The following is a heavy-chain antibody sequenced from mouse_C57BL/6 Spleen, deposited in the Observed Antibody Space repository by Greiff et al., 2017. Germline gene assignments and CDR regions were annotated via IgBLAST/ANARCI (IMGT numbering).Heavy chain of an antibody. CDR3: AREGNYDEGFAY. CDR2: IIPNNGGT. J-gene: IGHJ3*01. D-gene: IGHD2-4*01. Sequence: EVQLQESGPELVKPGASVKIPCKASGYTFTDYNLDWVKQSHGKSLEWIGDIIPNNGGTSYNQKFKGKATLTVDKSSSTAYMELRSLTSEDTAVYYCAREGNYDEGFAYWGQGTLVTVSA. V-gene: IGHV1-18*01. CDR1: GYTFTDYN.